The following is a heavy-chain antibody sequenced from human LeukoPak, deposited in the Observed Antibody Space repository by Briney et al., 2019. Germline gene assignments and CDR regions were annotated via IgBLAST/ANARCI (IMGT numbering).Heavy chain of an antibody. CDR2: ISGSAGST. Sequence: GGSLRLSCAASGFTFSSHAMSWVRQAPGKGLEWVSAISGSAGSTYFADSVKGRFTISRDNSKNTLYLQMNSLGAEDTAVYYCAKSGSGSTNYYFDYWGQGTLVTVSS. J-gene: IGHJ4*02. D-gene: IGHD1-26*01. V-gene: IGHV3-23*01. CDR3: AKSGSGSTNYYFDY. CDR1: GFTFSSHA.